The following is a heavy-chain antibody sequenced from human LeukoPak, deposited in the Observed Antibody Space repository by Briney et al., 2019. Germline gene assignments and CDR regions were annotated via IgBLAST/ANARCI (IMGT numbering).Heavy chain of an antibody. D-gene: IGHD3-10*01. J-gene: IGHJ5*02. CDR1: GYSISSGYY. V-gene: IGHV4-38-2*02. CDR3: AREIPMVRGVITYNWFDP. Sequence: SETLSLTCTVSGYSISSGYYWGWIRQPPGQGLEWIGSIYHSGSTYYNPSLKSRVTISVDTSKNQFSLKLSSVTAADTAVYYCAREIPMVRGVITYNWFDPWGQGTLVTVSS. CDR2: IYHSGST.